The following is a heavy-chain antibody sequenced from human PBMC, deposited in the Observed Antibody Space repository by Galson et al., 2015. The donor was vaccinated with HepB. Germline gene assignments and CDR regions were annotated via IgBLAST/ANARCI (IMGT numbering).Heavy chain of an antibody. V-gene: IGHV3-7*03. CDR3: ARVGKYGYSGYGSFDY. Sequence: SLRLSCAASGFTFSSYWMSWVRQAPGKGLEWVANIKQDGSEKYYVDSVKGRFTISRDNAKNSLYLQMNSLRAEDTAVYYCARVGKYGYSGYGSFDYWGQGTLVTVSS. D-gene: IGHD5-12*01. J-gene: IGHJ4*02. CDR1: GFTFSSYW. CDR2: IKQDGSEK.